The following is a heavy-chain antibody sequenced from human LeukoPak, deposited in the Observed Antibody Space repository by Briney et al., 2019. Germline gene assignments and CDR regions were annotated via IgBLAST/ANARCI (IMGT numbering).Heavy chain of an antibody. D-gene: IGHD4-17*01. J-gene: IGHJ5*02. Sequence: ASVKASCKASGYTFTGYYIHWVRQAPGQGLEWMGCIYPNSGDTDYAQKFQGRVTLTRGASISTAYMELSRLKSDDTAVYYCARYDYVDYGFDPWGQGTLVTVSS. CDR3: ARYDYVDYGFDP. CDR2: IYPNSGDT. CDR1: GYTFTGYY. V-gene: IGHV1-2*02.